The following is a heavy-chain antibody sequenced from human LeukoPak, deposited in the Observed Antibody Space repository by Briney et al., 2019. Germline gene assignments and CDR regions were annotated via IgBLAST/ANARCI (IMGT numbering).Heavy chain of an antibody. CDR1: GGSISSYY. CDR2: IYTSGST. CDR3: ARDGGFGNDY. Sequence: SETLSLTCTVSGGSISSYYWSWIRQPDGNGREWIGRIYTSGSTNYNPSLKRRVTMSVDTSKNQFSLELSSVAAADTAVYSCARDGGFGNDYWGQGALVTVSS. V-gene: IGHV4-4*07. J-gene: IGHJ4*02. D-gene: IGHD2-15*01.